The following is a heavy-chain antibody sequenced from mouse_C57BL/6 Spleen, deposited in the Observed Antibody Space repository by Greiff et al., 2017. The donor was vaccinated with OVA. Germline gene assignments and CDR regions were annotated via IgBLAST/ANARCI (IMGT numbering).Heavy chain of an antibody. D-gene: IGHD1-1*01. V-gene: IGHV10-3*01. CDR3: VSSYGSSYGYFDV. Sequence: EVKLVESGGGLVQPKGSLKLSCAASGFTFNTYAMHWVRQAPGKGLEWVARLRSKSSNYATYYADSVKDRFTISRDDSQSMLYLQMNNLKTEDTARYYGVSSYGSSYGYFDVGGTGTTVTVAS. CDR1: GFTFNTYA. J-gene: IGHJ1*03. CDR2: LRSKSSNYAT.